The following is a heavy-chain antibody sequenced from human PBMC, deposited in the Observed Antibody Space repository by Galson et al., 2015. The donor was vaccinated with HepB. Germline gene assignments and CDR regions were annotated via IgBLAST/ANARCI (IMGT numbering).Heavy chain of an antibody. CDR2: MKQDGSGK. CDR3: ARGDDF. CDR1: GFPFSRNW. J-gene: IGHJ4*02. Sequence: SLRLSCAVSGFPFSRNWMTWVRQAPGKGLEWVATMKQDGSGKFYVDSVKGRFTISRDNAKNSLYLQMNSLRVEDTAVYYCARGDDFWGQGTPVTVSS. V-gene: IGHV3-7*01.